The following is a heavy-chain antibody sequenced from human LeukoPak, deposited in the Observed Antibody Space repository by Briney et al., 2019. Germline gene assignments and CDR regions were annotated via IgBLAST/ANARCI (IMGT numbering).Heavy chain of an antibody. J-gene: IGHJ5*02. V-gene: IGHV4-61*01. CDR2: IYYNGNT. Sequence: SETLSLTCTVSGGSFSSGSYYWSWIRQPPGKGLECIGYIYYNGNTNYNPSLKSRVTISLDTSKNQFSLKLSSVTAADTAVYYCARASLNDYDFWSGYSPNWFDPWGQGTLVTVSS. CDR1: GGSFSSGSYY. D-gene: IGHD3-3*01. CDR3: ARASLNDYDFWSGYSPNWFDP.